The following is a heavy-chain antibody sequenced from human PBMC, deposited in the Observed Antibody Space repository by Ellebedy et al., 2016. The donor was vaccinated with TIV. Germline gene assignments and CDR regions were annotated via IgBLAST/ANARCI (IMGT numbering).Heavy chain of an antibody. CDR1: GFTLTNYD. V-gene: IGHV3-13*01. Sequence: GESLKISCAASGFTLTNYDMHWVRQATGKGLEWVSAIGTAGDTYYAGSVKGRFTISRENAKNALFLQMDGLRVDDSAVYYCVGFGVFNLWGQGAPVTVSS. D-gene: IGHD3-3*01. CDR3: VGFGVFNL. CDR2: IGTAGDT. J-gene: IGHJ5*02.